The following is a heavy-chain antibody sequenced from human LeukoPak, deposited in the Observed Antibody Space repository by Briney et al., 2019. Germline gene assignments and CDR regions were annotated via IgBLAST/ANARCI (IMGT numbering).Heavy chain of an antibody. V-gene: IGHV4-34*01. Sequence: SETLSLTCAVYGGSFSGYCWSWIRQPPGKGLEWIGEINHSGSTNYNPSLQSRVTISVDTSKNQFSLKLSSVTAADTTVYCCARGRGQLPAATTFDYWGQGTLVTVSS. J-gene: IGHJ4*02. CDR3: ARGRGQLPAATTFDY. D-gene: IGHD2-2*01. CDR1: GGSFSGYC. CDR2: INHSGST.